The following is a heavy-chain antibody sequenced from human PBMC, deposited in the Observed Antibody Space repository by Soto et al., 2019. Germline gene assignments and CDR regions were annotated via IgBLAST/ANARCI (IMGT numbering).Heavy chain of an antibody. V-gene: IGHV4-34*01. CDR3: ARTTFGMVRGVITSANFDY. CDR2: INHSGST. D-gene: IGHD3-10*01. CDR1: GGSFSGYY. J-gene: IGHJ4*02. Sequence: PSETLSLTCAVYGGSFSGYYWSWIRQPPGKGLEWIGEINHSGSTNYNPSLKSRVTISVDTSKNQFSLRLSSVTAADTAVYYCARTTFGMVRGVITSANFDYWGQGTLVTVSS.